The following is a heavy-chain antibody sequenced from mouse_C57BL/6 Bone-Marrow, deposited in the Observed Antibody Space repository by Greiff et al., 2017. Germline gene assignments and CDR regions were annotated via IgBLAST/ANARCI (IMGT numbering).Heavy chain of an antibody. D-gene: IGHD1-1*01. CDR1: GYTFTSYW. CDR2: IHPNSGST. Sequence: QVQLQQPGAELVKPGASVKLSCKASGYTFTSYWMHWVKQRPGQGLEWIGIIHPNSGSTNYNEKFKSKATLTVDKSSSTAYMQLSSLTSEDSAVYYCATPITTVVAFDYWGQGTTLTVSS. J-gene: IGHJ2*01. V-gene: IGHV1-64*01. CDR3: ATPITTVVAFDY.